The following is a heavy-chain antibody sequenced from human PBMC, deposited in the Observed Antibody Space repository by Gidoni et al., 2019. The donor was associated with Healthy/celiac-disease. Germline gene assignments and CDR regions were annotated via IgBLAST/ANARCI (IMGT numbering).Heavy chain of an antibody. CDR2: NNTECIST. V-gene: IGHV3-74*01. J-gene: IGHJ4*02. CDR3: ARGGRHTYYDFWGGYYPLDY. Sequence: AQLVESGGGLVQPGGSLRLPCAASGFTFSSYWMHWVRQARGKGLVWVSRNNTECISTRYADSVKGRSTIARDNAKNTLYLKMNSLRAEDTAVYYCARGGRHTYYDFWGGYYPLDYWGQGTLVTVSS. CDR1: GFTFSSYW. D-gene: IGHD3-3*01.